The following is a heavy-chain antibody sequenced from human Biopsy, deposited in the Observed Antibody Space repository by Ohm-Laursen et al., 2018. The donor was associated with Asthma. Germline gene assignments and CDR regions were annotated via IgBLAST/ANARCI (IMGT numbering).Heavy chain of an antibody. CDR1: GFTFSNYG. CDR3: PKDVFPGWELRRGPDY. CDR2: ISFDGSNK. Sequence: SLRLSCTASGFTFSNYGMHWVRQAPGKGLEWVAVISFDGSNKDYADSVKGRFTISRDNSKNTLLLEMNSLRVEDTAVYYCPKDVFPGWELRRGPDYWGQGTLVTFSS. V-gene: IGHV3-30*18. J-gene: IGHJ4*02. D-gene: IGHD1-26*01.